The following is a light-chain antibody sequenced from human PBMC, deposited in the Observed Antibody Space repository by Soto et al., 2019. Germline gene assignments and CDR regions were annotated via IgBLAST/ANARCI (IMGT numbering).Light chain of an antibody. J-gene: IGKJ2*01. CDR2: AAS. CDR3: QQYNNWPPYT. V-gene: IGKV3-15*01. CDR1: QSVNSN. Sequence: EIVMTQSPATLSVSPGERATLSCRASQSVNSNLAWYQQKPGQAPRFLIYAASSRATGISARFSGSGSGTDFTLTISSLQSEDFAIYYCQQYNNWPPYTFGQGTKLEIK.